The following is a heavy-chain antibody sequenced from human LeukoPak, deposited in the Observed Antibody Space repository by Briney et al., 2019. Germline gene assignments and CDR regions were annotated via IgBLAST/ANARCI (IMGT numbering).Heavy chain of an antibody. J-gene: IGHJ3*02. CDR2: IRYDGSNK. D-gene: IGHD1-26*01. CDR1: GFTFSSYA. CDR3: ARTRWERDAFDI. Sequence: GGSLRLSCAASGFTFSSYAMHWVRKAPGKGLEWVTFIRYDGSNKYYADSVKGRFTISRDNSKNTLYLQMNSLRPEDTAVYYCARTRWERDAFDIWGQGTMVTVSS. V-gene: IGHV3-30*02.